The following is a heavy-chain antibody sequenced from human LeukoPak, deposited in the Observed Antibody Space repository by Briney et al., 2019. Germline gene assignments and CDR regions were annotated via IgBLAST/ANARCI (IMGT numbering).Heavy chain of an antibody. D-gene: IGHD6-19*01. V-gene: IGHV3-74*01. CDR3: ARADVAVAGTDYYYYGMDV. CDR2: IKSDGSNT. Sequence: PGGSLRLSCAASGFTFSSYWMNWVRQAPGKGLVWVSRIKSDGSNTGYADSVKGRFTISRDNAQNTLFLQMNSLRAEDTAVYYCARADVAVAGTDYYYYGMDVWGQGTTVTVSS. CDR1: GFTFSSYW. J-gene: IGHJ6*02.